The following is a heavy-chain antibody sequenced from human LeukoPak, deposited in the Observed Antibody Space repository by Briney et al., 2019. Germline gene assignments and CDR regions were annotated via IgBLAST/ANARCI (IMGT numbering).Heavy chain of an antibody. CDR1: GFTVSNNY. V-gene: IGHV3-53*01. CDR3: AREVAASGLGYFDY. J-gene: IGHJ4*02. Sequence: GGSLRLSCAASGFTVSNNYMSWVRQAPGKGLEGVSLIYSGGSTYYANSVQGRFTISRDNSQNTLYLQMNSLRAEDTAVYYCAREVAASGLGYFDYWGQGTLVTVSS. D-gene: IGHD3-16*01. CDR2: IYSGGST.